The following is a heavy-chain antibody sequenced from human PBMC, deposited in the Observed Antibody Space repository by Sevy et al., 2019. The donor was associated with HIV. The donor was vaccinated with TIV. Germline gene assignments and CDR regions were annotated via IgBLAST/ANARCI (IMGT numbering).Heavy chain of an antibody. CDR3: AKDSGISAQIVVALRY. Sequence: GGSLRLSCPDSGVTFSSYAMSWVGRAPGKGLEWAPTISGHGGGTYYAGAVKGRFTISRDNSKKMVYLQMNSLRAEDTAVYYCAKDSGISAQIVVALRYWGQGTQVTVSS. D-gene: IGHD3-22*01. V-gene: IGHV3-23*01. J-gene: IGHJ4*02. CDR2: ISGHGGGT. CDR1: GVTFSSYA.